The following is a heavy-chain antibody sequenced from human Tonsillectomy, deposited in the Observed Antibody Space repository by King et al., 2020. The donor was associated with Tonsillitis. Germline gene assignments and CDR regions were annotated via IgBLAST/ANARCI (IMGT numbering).Heavy chain of an antibody. V-gene: IGHV4-61*02. Sequence: VPLQESGPGLVKPSETLSLTCTVSGGSISSGNYYWSWIRQPAGKGLEWIGRIYTSGSTNYSPSLKSRVTMSVDTSKNQFSLKLSSVTAADTAVYYCARDDPAVAGTVLDYWGPGTLVTVSS. J-gene: IGHJ4*02. CDR2: IYTSGST. CDR1: GGSISSGNYY. D-gene: IGHD6-19*01. CDR3: ARDDPAVAGTVLDY.